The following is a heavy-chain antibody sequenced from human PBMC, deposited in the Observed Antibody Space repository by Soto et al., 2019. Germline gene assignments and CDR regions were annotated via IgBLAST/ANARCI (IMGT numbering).Heavy chain of an antibody. CDR1: GYTFTSYD. Sequence: GASVKVSCKASGYTFTSYDINWVRQATGQGLEWMGWMNPNSGNTGYAQKFQGRVTMTRNTSISTAYMELSSLRSEDTAVYYCAKEIFAAAYAATSAFDLWGQGTLVTVSS. V-gene: IGHV1-8*01. CDR3: AKEIFAAAYAATSAFDL. D-gene: IGHD2-2*01. CDR2: MNPNSGNT. J-gene: IGHJ4*02.